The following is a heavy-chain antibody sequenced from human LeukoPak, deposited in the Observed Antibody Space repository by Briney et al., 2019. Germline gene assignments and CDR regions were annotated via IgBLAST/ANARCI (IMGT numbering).Heavy chain of an antibody. CDR1: GFTFSTYS. D-gene: IGHD3-9*01. CDR2: IRSRDSTI. V-gene: IGHV3-48*02. CDR3: ARAQDWAFDY. J-gene: IGHJ4*02. Sequence: GGSLRLSCASPGFTFSTYSMNWVRQAPGRGLEWISYIRSRDSTIFYTESVRGRFTISSDSAKGALFLQMNSLIDEDTAVYYCARAQDWAFDYWGQGTLVTVSS.